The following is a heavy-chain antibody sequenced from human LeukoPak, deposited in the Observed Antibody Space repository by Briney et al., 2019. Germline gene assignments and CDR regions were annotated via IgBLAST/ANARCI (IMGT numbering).Heavy chain of an antibody. Sequence: GGSLRLSCAASGFTFSSYSMNWVRQAPGKGLEWVSSISSSSSYIYYADSVKGRFTISRDNAKNSLYLQMNSLRAEDTAVYYCARESYLDYYDSSVVGYWGQGTLVTVSS. CDR2: ISSSSSYI. CDR1: GFTFSSYS. J-gene: IGHJ4*02. D-gene: IGHD3-22*01. CDR3: ARESYLDYYDSSVVGY. V-gene: IGHV3-21*01.